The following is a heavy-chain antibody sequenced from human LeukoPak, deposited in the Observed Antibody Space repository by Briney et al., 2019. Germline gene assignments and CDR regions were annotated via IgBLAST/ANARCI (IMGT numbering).Heavy chain of an antibody. Sequence: GASVKVSCKASGYTFTSYAIHWVRQAPGQRLEWMGWISVGNGNTKYSQKLQGRVTITRDTSASTAYMELSSLGSEDTAVYYCTRERGQGRYDYWGQGTLVTVSS. CDR3: TRERGQGRYDY. V-gene: IGHV1-3*01. CDR1: GYTFTSYA. CDR2: ISVGNGNT. J-gene: IGHJ4*02.